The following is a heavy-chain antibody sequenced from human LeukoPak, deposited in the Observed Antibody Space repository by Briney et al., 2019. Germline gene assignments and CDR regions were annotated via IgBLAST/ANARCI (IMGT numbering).Heavy chain of an antibody. Sequence: PGGSLRLSCAASGFTFSSYEMNWVRQAPGKGLEWVSYISSSGSTIYYADSVKGRFTISRDNAKNSLYLQMNSLRAEDTAVYYCARDRLDITGTTSFDYWGQGTLVTVSS. J-gene: IGHJ4*02. CDR2: ISSSGSTI. CDR1: GFTFSSYE. D-gene: IGHD1-7*01. CDR3: ARDRLDITGTTSFDY. V-gene: IGHV3-48*03.